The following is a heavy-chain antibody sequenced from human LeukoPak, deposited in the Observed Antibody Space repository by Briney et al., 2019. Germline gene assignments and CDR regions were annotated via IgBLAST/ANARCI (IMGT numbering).Heavy chain of an antibody. CDR1: GYTFTSYG. Sequence: ASVKVSCKASGYTFTSYGISWVRQAPGQGLEWMGWSSAYNGNTNYAQKLQGRVTMTTDTSTSTAYMELRSLRSDDTAVYYCASWSLARQWLGDPGFDPWGQGTLVTVSS. CDR3: ASWSLARQWLGDPGFDP. V-gene: IGHV1-18*01. CDR2: SSAYNGNT. D-gene: IGHD6-19*01. J-gene: IGHJ5*02.